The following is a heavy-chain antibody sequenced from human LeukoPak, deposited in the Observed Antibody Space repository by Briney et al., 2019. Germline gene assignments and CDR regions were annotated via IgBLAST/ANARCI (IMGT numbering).Heavy chain of an antibody. V-gene: IGHV1-18*01. CDR1: GYTFTIYG. CDR3: ARDRAMVRGVADFDY. J-gene: IGHJ4*02. CDR2: ISAYNGNT. D-gene: IGHD3-10*01. Sequence: GASVKVSCKASGYTFTIYGISWVRQAPGQGLEWMGWISAYNGNTNYAQKLQGRVTMTTDTSTSTAYMELRSLRSDDTAVYYCARDRAMVRGVADFDYWGQGTLVTVSS.